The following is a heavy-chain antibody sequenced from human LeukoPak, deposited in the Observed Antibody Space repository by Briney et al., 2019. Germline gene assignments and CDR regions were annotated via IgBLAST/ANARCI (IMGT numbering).Heavy chain of an antibody. J-gene: IGHJ1*01. CDR1: GFTFNNYA. CDR3: AKDLSGSDLPEYFQH. V-gene: IGHV3-23*01. Sequence: GGSLRLSCAASGFTFNNYAMSWVRQAPGKGLEWVSAISGSGGSTYYADSVKGRFTISRDNSKNTLYLQMNSLRAEDTAVYYCAKDLSGSDLPEYFQHWGQGTLVTVSS. CDR2: ISGSGGST. D-gene: IGHD1-26*01.